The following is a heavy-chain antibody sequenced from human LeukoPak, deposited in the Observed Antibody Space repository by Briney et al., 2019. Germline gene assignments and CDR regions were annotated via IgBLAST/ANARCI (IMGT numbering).Heavy chain of an antibody. CDR2: ISAYNGNT. Sequence: ASVKVSCKASGYTFTNYGISWVRQAPGQGLEWMGWISAYNGNTNYAQKLQGRVTMTTDTTTSTAYMELRRLRSDDTAVYYCARDGAVAGTNRFDHWGQGNLVTVSS. V-gene: IGHV1-18*01. D-gene: IGHD6-19*01. CDR3: ARDGAVAGTNRFDH. CDR1: GYTFTNYG. J-gene: IGHJ5*02.